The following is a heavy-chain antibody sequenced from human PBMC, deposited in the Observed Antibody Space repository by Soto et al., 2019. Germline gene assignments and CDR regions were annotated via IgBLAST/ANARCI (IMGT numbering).Heavy chain of an antibody. V-gene: IGHV4-34*01. J-gene: IGHJ5*02. CDR1: GGSFSGYY. Sequence: TLSLTCAFYGGSFSGYYWSWIRQPPGKGLEWIGEINHSGSTNYNPSLKSRVTISVDTSKNQFSLKLSSVTAADTAVYYCARGRTYGVGENNGFDPWGQGTLVTVAS. CDR2: INHSGST. D-gene: IGHD1-26*01. CDR3: ARGRTYGVGENNGFDP.